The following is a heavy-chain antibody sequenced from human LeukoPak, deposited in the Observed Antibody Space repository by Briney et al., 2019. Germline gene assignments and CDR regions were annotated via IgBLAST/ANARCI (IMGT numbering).Heavy chain of an antibody. CDR3: ARVTKIQRDGYNSGAVGY. D-gene: IGHD5-24*01. Sequence: ASVKVSCKASGYTFTTYYMHWVRQAPGQGLEWMGWINPNSGGTNYAQKFQGRVTMTRDTSISTAYMELSRLRSDDTAVYYCARVTKIQRDGYNSGAVGYWGQGTLVTVSS. CDR1: GYTFTTYY. J-gene: IGHJ4*02. V-gene: IGHV1-2*02. CDR2: INPNSGGT.